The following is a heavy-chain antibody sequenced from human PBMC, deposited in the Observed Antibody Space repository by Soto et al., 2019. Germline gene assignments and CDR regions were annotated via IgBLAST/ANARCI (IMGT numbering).Heavy chain of an antibody. J-gene: IGHJ6*02. CDR2: IIPIFGTA. CDR1: GGTFSSYA. V-gene: IGHV1-69*13. Sequence: SVKVSCKASGGTFSSYAISWLRQAPGQGLEWMGGIIPIFGTANYAQKFQGRVTITADESTSTAYMELSSLRSEDTAVYYCASAEYSSSSYYYYYGMDVWGQGTTVTVSS. CDR3: ASAEYSSSSYYYYYGMDV. D-gene: IGHD6-6*01.